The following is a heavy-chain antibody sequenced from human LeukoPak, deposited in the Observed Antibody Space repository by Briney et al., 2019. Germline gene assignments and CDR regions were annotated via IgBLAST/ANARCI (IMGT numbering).Heavy chain of an antibody. D-gene: IGHD3-10*01. V-gene: IGHV3-7*03. Sequence: GGSLRLSCTASGFTFSTHWMTWVRQPPGKGLEWVANIKEDGSVKYYVDSVKGRFTISRDNTKNALYLQMNSLRADDTAVYFFARDSTGQLDYWGQGTLIPVSS. CDR1: GFTFSTHW. CDR2: IKEDGSVK. CDR3: ARDSTGQLDY. J-gene: IGHJ4*02.